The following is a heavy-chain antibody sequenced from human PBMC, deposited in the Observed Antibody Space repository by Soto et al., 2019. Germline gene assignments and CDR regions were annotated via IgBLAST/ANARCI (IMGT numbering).Heavy chain of an antibody. D-gene: IGHD5-12*01. CDR3: ARAQGYSGYDGLSN. CDR2: IIPIFGTA. CDR1: GYTFTSYA. Sequence: SVKVSCKASGYTFTSYAISWVRQAPGQGLEWMGGIIPIFGTANYAQKFQGRVTITADESTSTAYMELSSLRSEDTAVYYCARAQGYSGYDGLSNWGQGTLVTVSS. J-gene: IGHJ4*02. V-gene: IGHV1-69*13.